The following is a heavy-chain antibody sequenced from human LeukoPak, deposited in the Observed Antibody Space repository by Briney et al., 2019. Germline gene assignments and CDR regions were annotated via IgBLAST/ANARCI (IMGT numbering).Heavy chain of an antibody. Sequence: GGSLRLSCAASGFTFSSYAMSWVRQAPGKGLEWVSAISGSGGSTYYADSVKGRFTISRDNSKNTLYLQMNSLRAEDTAVYYCAKDGRYCSGGSCSGRFDPWGQGTLVTVSS. CDR1: GFTFSSYA. V-gene: IGHV3-23*01. D-gene: IGHD2-15*01. J-gene: IGHJ5*02. CDR3: AKDGRYCSGGSCSGRFDP. CDR2: ISGSGGST.